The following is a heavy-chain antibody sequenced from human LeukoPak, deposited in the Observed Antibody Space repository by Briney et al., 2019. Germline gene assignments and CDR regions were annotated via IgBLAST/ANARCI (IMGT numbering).Heavy chain of an antibody. CDR3: ARAGGAGAARPAY. CDR2: INPNSGRT. CDR1: GYTFTGYY. Sequence: ASVKVSCKASGYTFTGYYMHWVRQAPGQGLEWMGWINPNSGRTNYAQKFQGRVTMTRDTSISTAYMELSRLRSDDTAVYYCARAGGAGAARPAYWGQGTLVTVSS. V-gene: IGHV1-2*02. J-gene: IGHJ4*02. D-gene: IGHD6-6*01.